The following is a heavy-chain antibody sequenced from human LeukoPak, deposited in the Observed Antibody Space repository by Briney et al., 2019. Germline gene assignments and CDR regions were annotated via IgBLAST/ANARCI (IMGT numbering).Heavy chain of an antibody. V-gene: IGHV1-2*02. CDR1: GYTFTGYY. J-gene: IGHJ6*03. CDR2: INPNSGGT. CDR3: ARGPVYYYYYYMDV. Sequence: ASVKVSCEASGYTFTGYYMHWVRQAPGQGLEWMGWINPNSGGTNYAQKFQGRVTRTRDTSISTAYMELSRLRSDDTAVYYCARGPVYYYYYYMDVWGKGTTVTVSS.